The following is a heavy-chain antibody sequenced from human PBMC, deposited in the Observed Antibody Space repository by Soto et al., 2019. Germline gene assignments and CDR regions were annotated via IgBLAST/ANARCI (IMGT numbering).Heavy chain of an antibody. V-gene: IGHV1-69*02. CDR3: ASTYYYGSGSYPNMDV. D-gene: IGHD3-10*01. J-gene: IGHJ6*03. CDR2: IIPMLGIA. CDR1: GCTFSSYT. Sequence: ASVKVSCKASGCTFSSYTISWVRQAPGQGLEWMGRIIPMLGIANYAQKFQGRVTITADKSTSTAYMELSSLRSEDTAVYYCASTYYYGSGSYPNMDVWGKGTTVTVSS.